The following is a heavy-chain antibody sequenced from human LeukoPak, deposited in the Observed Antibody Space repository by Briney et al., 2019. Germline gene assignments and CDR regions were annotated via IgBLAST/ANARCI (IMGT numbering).Heavy chain of an antibody. CDR3: ARGYGFAWFDP. CDR2: IYYTGST. CDR1: GGSVNSNGYY. V-gene: IGHV4-61*08. J-gene: IGHJ5*02. D-gene: IGHD5-18*01. Sequence: SETLSLTCTVSGGSVNSNGYYWSWIRQPPGKGLEWIGNIYYTGSTNYNPSLKSRVTISVDTSKNQFSLKLSSVTAADTAVYYCARGYGFAWFDPWGQGTLVTVSS.